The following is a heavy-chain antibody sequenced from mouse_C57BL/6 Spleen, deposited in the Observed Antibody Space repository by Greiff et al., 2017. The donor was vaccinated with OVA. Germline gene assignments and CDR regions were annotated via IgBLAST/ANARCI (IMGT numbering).Heavy chain of an antibody. J-gene: IGHJ2*01. CDR1: GYTFTSYW. Sequence: QVQLQQPGAELVKPGASVKLSCKASGYTFTSYWMHWVKQRPGQGLEWIGMIHPNSGSTNYNEKFKSKATLTVDKSSSTAYMQLSSLISEDSAVYYCARVHGYYDYWGQGTTLTVSS. CDR3: ARVHGYYDY. V-gene: IGHV1-64*01. CDR2: IHPNSGST. D-gene: IGHD2-3*01.